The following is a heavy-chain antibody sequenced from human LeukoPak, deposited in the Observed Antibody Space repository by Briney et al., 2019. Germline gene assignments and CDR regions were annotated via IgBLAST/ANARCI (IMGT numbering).Heavy chain of an antibody. J-gene: IGHJ4*02. CDR1: GFTFSSYA. V-gene: IGHV3-30*04. CDR2: ISYDGSNK. CDR3: AKAGGYDFWSGYQFDY. D-gene: IGHD3-3*01. Sequence: PGGSLRLSCAASGFTFSSYAMHWVRQAPGKGLEWVAVISYDGSNKYYADSVKGRFTISRDNSKNTLYLQMNSLRAEDTAVYYCAKAGGYDFWSGYQFDYWGQGTLVTVSS.